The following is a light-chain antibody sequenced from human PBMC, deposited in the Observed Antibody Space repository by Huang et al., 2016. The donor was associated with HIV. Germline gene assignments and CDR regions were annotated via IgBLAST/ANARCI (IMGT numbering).Light chain of an antibody. CDR2: WAS. CDR3: QQHYSTPWT. J-gene: IGKJ1*01. Sequence: DIVMTQSPDSLAVPLGARATIRCVSSQSVLYSANKKELPMNWLAWYQKKPGQPPKLLIYWASSRASGVPDRFSGSGSGTDFTLTISSLQAEDVAVYYCQQHYSTPWTFGQGTKVEIK. V-gene: IGKV4-1*01. CDR1: QSVLYSANKKELPMNW.